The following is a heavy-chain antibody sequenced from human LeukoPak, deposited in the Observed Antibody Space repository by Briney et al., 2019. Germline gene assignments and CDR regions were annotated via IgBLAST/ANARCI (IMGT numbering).Heavy chain of an antibody. CDR1: GYTFTGYY. CDR3: ARLGYCSSTSCFDY. D-gene: IGHD2-2*01. J-gene: IGHJ4*02. CDR2: INPNSGGT. Sequence: ASVKVSCKASGYTFTGYYMHWVRQAPGQGLEWMGWINPNSGGTNYAQEFQGRVTMTRDTSISTAYMELSRLRSDDTAVYYCARLGYCSSTSCFDYWGQGTLVTVSS. V-gene: IGHV1-2*02.